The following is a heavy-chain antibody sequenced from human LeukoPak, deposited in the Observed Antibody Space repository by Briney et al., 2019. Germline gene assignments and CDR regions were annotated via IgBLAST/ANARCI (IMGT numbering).Heavy chain of an antibody. D-gene: IGHD6-19*01. J-gene: IGHJ4*02. Sequence: ASVKVSCKASGYTFSGYYMHWVRQAPGQGLEWMGWINPNSGGTNYAQKFQGRVTMTRDTSISTAYMELSRLRSDDTAVYYCARDQRGSSGFFDYWGQGTLVTVSS. CDR3: ARDQRGSSGFFDY. CDR1: GYTFSGYY. V-gene: IGHV1-2*02. CDR2: INPNSGGT.